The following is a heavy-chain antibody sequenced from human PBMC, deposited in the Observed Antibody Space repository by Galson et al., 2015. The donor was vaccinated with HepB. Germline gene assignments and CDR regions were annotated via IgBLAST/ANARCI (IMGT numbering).Heavy chain of an antibody. CDR3: ARASGAGNDY. J-gene: IGHJ4*02. Sequence: SLRLSCAASGFIFRSYSFNWVRQAPGKGLEWISHISSSSDTIYYADSVKGRFTISRDNAENSLYLQMNSLRDEDTAVYYCARASGAGNDYWGQGILVTVSS. V-gene: IGHV3-48*02. D-gene: IGHD3-10*01. CDR2: ISSSSDTI. CDR1: GFIFRSYS.